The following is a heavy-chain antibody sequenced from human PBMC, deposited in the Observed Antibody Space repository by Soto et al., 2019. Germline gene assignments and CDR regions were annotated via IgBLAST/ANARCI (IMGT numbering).Heavy chain of an antibody. V-gene: IGHV3-21*01. J-gene: IGHJ4*02. CDR2: ISKSDYT. Sequence: PGGSLRLSCTVSGFAFNNYGINWVRHAPGKGLEWVSSISKSDYTYYSDSVKGRFAISRDNAKSSVSLQMNTLRVEDTAVYYCAREDSIIIPAVPDFWGQGTLVTVSS. D-gene: IGHD2-2*01. CDR1: GFAFNNYG. CDR3: AREDSIIIPAVPDF.